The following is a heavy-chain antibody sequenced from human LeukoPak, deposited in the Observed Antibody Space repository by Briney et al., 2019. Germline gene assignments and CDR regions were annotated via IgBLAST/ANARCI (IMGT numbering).Heavy chain of an antibody. CDR2: IIPIFGTA. D-gene: IGHD3-22*01. V-gene: IGHV1-69*05. J-gene: IGHJ4*02. Sequence: SVKVSCKASGGTFSSYAISLVRQAPGQGLEWMGGIIPIFGTANYAQKFQGRVTITTDESTSTAYMELSSLRSEDTAVYYCARPNYYDSSGEFDYWGQATLVTVSS. CDR3: ARPNYYDSSGEFDY. CDR1: GGTFSSYA.